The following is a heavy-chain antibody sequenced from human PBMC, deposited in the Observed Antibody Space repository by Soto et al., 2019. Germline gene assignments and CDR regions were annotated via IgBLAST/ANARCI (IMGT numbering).Heavy chain of an antibody. D-gene: IGHD2-8*02. V-gene: IGHV4-30-2*01. Sequence: SETLSLTCAVSGGSISSGGYSWSWIRQPPGKGLEWIGYIYHSGSTYYNPSLKSRATISVDRSKNQFSLKLRSVTAADTAVYSGARSYDYSTGLAVDPWGRGTLVTVSS. CDR3: ARSYDYSTGLAVDP. CDR2: IYHSGST. CDR1: GGSISSGGYS. J-gene: IGHJ5*02.